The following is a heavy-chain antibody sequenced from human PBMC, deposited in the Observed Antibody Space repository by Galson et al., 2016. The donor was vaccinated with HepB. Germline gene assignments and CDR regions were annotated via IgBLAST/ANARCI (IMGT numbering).Heavy chain of an antibody. Sequence: SLRLSCAASGFTFSNYAMNWVRQAPGKGLEWVSVISGRSGRTYYADSVKGRFTISRDNSKNTLYLQMNTLRAEDTAVYYCANTYLNAFDIWGQGTKVTVSS. CDR3: ANTYLNAFDI. D-gene: IGHD2-2*01. CDR1: GFTFSNYA. J-gene: IGHJ3*02. V-gene: IGHV3-23*01. CDR2: ISGRSGRT.